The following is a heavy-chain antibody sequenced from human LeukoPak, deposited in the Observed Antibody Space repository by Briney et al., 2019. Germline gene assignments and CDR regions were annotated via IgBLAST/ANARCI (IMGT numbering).Heavy chain of an antibody. D-gene: IGHD1-26*01. V-gene: IGHV1-2*02. CDR1: GYTFTGYY. CDR3: ARASGSYWWFDS. J-gene: IGHJ5*01. CDR2: INPNSGGT. Sequence: ASVKVSCKASGYTFTGYYMHWVRQAPGQGLEWMGWINPNSGGTNYTQKFQGRVTMTRDTSISTAYMELSRLRSDDTAVYYCARASGSYWWFDSWGQGTLVTVSS.